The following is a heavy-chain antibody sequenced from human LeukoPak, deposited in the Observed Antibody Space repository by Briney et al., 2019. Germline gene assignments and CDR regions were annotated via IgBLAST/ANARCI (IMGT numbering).Heavy chain of an antibody. Sequence: SVKVSCKASGGAFSSYAISWVREAPGQGLEWMGGIIPIFGTANYAQKFQGRVTITTDESTSTAYMELSSLRSEDTAVYYCARLWDYSSGYNDYWGQGTLVTVSS. CDR2: IIPIFGTA. V-gene: IGHV1-69*05. D-gene: IGHD3-22*01. CDR3: ARLWDYSSGYNDY. CDR1: GGAFSSYA. J-gene: IGHJ4*02.